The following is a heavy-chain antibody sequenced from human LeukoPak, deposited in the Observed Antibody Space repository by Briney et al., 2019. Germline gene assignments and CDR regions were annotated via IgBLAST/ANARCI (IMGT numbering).Heavy chain of an antibody. CDR1: GFTFRNYR. CDR2: ISTSMIYI. D-gene: IGHD6-13*01. V-gene: IGHV3-21*06. Sequence: GGSLRLSCAASGFTFRNYRMNWVRQAPGKGLEWVSSISTSMIYIFYADSVKGRLTISRHSAKNSLYVQMNSLRAEETAVYYCARGPYSSTWDVDYWGQGTLVIVS. CDR3: ARGPYSSTWDVDY. J-gene: IGHJ4*02.